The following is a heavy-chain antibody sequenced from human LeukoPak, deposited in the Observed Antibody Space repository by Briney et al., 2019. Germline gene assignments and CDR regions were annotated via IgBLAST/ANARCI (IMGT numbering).Heavy chain of an antibody. J-gene: IGHJ6*02. CDR2: ISAYNGNT. CDR1: GYTFTSYG. CDR3: ARLVLLWFGDQDGMDV. Sequence: ASVKVSCKASGYTFTSYGISWVRQAPGQGLEWMGWISAYNGNTNYARKLQGRVTMTTDTSTSTAYMELRSLRSDDTAVYYCARLVLLWFGDQDGMDVWGQGTTVTVSS. D-gene: IGHD3-10*01. V-gene: IGHV1-18*01.